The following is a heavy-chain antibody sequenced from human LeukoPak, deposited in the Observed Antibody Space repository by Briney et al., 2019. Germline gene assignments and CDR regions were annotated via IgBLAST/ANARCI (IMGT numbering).Heavy chain of an antibody. CDR2: ISGSGGRT. J-gene: IGHJ4*02. CDR1: GFTFSSYD. V-gene: IGHV3-23*01. D-gene: IGHD3-10*01. CDR3: ASNYCGSVGSDNPRGY. Sequence: GGSLRLSCAASGFTFSSYDMSWVRQAPGKGLEWVSAISGSGGRTYYADSVKGRFTISRDNSKNTLYLQMNSLRAEDTAVYYCASNYCGSVGSDNPRGYWGQGTLVAVSS.